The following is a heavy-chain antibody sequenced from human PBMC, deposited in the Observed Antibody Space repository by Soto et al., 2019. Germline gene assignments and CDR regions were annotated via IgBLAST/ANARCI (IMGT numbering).Heavy chain of an antibody. D-gene: IGHD3-10*01. CDR1: GGSISSGGYY. CDR2: IYYSGST. Sequence: QVQLQESGPGLVKPSQTLSLTCTVSGGSISSGGYYWSWIRQHPGKGLEWIGYIYYSGSTYYNPCPTSRVTTAVNTSTTQSPMKLGSVTAADTAVYYCARDRPQYGSGSYTVESLDYWGQGTLVTVSS. J-gene: IGHJ4*02. V-gene: IGHV4-31*03. CDR3: ARDRPQYGSGSYTVESLDY.